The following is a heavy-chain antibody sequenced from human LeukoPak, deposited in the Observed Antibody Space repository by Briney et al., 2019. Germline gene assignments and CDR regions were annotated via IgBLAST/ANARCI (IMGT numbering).Heavy chain of an antibody. V-gene: IGHV3-48*04. CDR2: ISDNGKAK. CDR3: ARARIAAPLLDY. CDR1: GFTFSIYA. J-gene: IGHJ4*02. D-gene: IGHD6-13*01. Sequence: GGSLRLSCAASGFTFSIYAMSWVRQTPGKGLEWVSFISDNGKAKSYVDSVRGRFIISRDNAKTSLFLQMSSLRVEDTAVYYCARARIAAPLLDYWGPGTLVTVSS.